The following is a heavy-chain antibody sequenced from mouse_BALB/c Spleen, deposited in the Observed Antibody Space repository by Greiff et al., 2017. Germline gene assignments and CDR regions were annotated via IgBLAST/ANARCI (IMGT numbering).Heavy chain of an antibody. CDR1: GYTFTSYW. V-gene: IGHV1S22*01. D-gene: IGHD2-3*01. J-gene: IGHJ4*01. Sequence: LQQPGSELVRPGPSVKLSCKASGYTFTSYWMHWVKQRPGQGLEWIGNIYPGSGSTNYDEKFKSKATLTVDTSSSTAYMQLSSLTSEDSAVYYCTRRDDGYPDALDYWGQGTSVTVSA. CDR2: IYPGSGST. CDR3: TRRDDGYPDALDY.